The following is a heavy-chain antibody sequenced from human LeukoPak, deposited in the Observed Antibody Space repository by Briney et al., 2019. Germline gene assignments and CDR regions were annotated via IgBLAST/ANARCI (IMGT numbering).Heavy chain of an antibody. D-gene: IGHD2-21*02. V-gene: IGHV3-23*01. Sequence: GGSLRLSCAASGFTFSSYAMSRVRQAPGKGLEWVSAISGSGVITYYADSVKGRFTISRDNSKNAVYLQMNSLRAEDTALYYCAKGGHLSMFDPWGQGTLVTVSS. J-gene: IGHJ5*02. CDR3: AKGGHLSMFDP. CDR2: ISGSGVIT. CDR1: GFTFSSYA.